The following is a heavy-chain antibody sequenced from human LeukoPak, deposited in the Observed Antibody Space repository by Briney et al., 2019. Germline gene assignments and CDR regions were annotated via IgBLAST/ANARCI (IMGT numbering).Heavy chain of an antibody. J-gene: IGHJ3*02. CDR2: INRDGSAT. V-gene: IGHV3-74*01. Sequence: GGSLRLSCAASGFTFSNSWMHWVRQAPGKGLVWVSRINRDGSATSHADSVQGRFTISRDNAKNSLYLQMNSLRAEDTAVYYCARDIAVAVADTFDIWGQGTMVTVSS. CDR3: ARDIAVAVADTFDI. CDR1: GFTFSNSW. D-gene: IGHD6-19*01.